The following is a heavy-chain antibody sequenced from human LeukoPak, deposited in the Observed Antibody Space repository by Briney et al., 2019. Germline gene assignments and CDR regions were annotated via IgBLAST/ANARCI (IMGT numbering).Heavy chain of an antibody. CDR1: GYTFTGYY. CDR3: ARDPAYLYDSTGYYNDY. J-gene: IGHJ4*02. D-gene: IGHD3-22*01. Sequence: ASVKVSCKASGYTFTGYYIHWVRQAPGQGLEWLGWINPDSGGTNYAHKFQGRVTMTRDTSITIAYMELGRLISDDTAVYFCARDPAYLYDSTGYYNDYWGQGTLVTVSS. V-gene: IGHV1-2*02. CDR2: INPDSGGT.